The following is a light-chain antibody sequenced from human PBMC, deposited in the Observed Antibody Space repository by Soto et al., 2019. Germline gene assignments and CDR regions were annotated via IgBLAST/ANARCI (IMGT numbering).Light chain of an antibody. CDR2: KAS. J-gene: IGKJ4*01. Sequence: DIQMTQSPSTLSASVGDRVTITCRASQSIGSWLAWYQQKPGKAPKLLIYKASSLESGVPSRFSGSGSGTEFTLSISSLQPDDFATYYCQQYNSYPLTFGGGTKVEIK. CDR3: QQYNSYPLT. CDR1: QSIGSW. V-gene: IGKV1-5*03.